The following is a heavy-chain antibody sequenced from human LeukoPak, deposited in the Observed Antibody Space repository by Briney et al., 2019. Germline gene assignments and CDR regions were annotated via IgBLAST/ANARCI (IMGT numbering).Heavy chain of an antibody. Sequence: SQTLSRTCAISGDSVSNNNYAWNWVRQSPSRGLEWLGRTYYRSQWHNDYARSVMGRISVDPDTSKNQFSLHLSSVTPDDTAVYYCAGGYAFDVWGQGTMVTVSS. J-gene: IGHJ3*01. CDR1: GDSVSNNNYA. CDR3: AGGYAFDV. CDR2: TYYRSQWHN. V-gene: IGHV6-1*01.